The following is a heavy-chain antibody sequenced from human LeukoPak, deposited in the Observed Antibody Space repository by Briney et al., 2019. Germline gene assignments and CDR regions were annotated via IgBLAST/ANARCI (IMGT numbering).Heavy chain of an antibody. CDR1: GFTFSSYE. Sequence: GGSLRLSCAASGFTFSSYEMNGVRQAPGKGLEWVSYISSSGSTIYYADSVKGRFTISRDNAKNSLYLQMNSLRAEDTALYYCAKVIVGATTGWYFDLWGRGTLVTVSS. CDR3: AKVIVGATTGWYFDL. D-gene: IGHD1-26*01. V-gene: IGHV3-48*03. CDR2: ISSSGSTI. J-gene: IGHJ2*01.